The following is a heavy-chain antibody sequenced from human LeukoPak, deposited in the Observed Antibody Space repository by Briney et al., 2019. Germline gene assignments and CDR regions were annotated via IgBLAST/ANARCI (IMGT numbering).Heavy chain of an antibody. CDR3: ANGDGFDY. J-gene: IGHJ4*02. V-gene: IGHV3-7*01. Sequence: GGSLRLSCATSGFTFSTYWMSWVRQAPGKGLEWVANIKQDGSETYYADSVKGRFTIFRDNAKNSLYLQMDSLRVEDTAVYYCANGDGFDYWGQGTLVIVSS. CDR2: IKQDGSET. D-gene: IGHD5-24*01. CDR1: GFTFSTYW.